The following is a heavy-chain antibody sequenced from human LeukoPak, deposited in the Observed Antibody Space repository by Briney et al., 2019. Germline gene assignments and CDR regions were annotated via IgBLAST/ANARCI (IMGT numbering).Heavy chain of an antibody. D-gene: IGHD6-13*01. J-gene: IGHJ4*02. V-gene: IGHV3-21*01. Sequence: GGSLRLSCATSRFTFSTYSMNWVRQAPGKGLEWVSSISSSSSYIYYADSVKGRFTISRDNAKNSLYLQMNSLRAEDTALYYCARSPRYSRLNRGWGQGTLVTVSA. CDR3: ARSPRYSRLNRG. CDR2: ISSSSSYI. CDR1: RFTFSTYS.